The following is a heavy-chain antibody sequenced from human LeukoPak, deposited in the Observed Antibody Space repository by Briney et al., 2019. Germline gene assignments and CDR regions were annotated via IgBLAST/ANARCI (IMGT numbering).Heavy chain of an antibody. CDR2: IYPGDSDT. D-gene: IGHD3-9*01. Sequence: GESLKISCKGSGYSFTSYWIGWVRQMPGKGLEWMGIIYPGDSDTRYSPSFQGRVTISADKSISTAYLQWSSLKASDTAMYYCARHVAPLNYDILTGYPNWFDPWGQGTLVTVSS. CDR1: GYSFTSYW. CDR3: ARHVAPLNYDILTGYPNWFDP. V-gene: IGHV5-51*01. J-gene: IGHJ5*02.